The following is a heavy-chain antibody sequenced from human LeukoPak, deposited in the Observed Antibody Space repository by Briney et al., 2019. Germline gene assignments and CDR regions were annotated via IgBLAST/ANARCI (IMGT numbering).Heavy chain of an antibody. Sequence: GGSLRLSCAASGFTFSSYGMSWVRQAPGKGLEWVSAISGSGGSTYYADSVKGRFTISRDNSKNTLYLQMNSLRAEDTAVYYCARGGRFRFFDRLTLGNHEGFDFWGQGTLVTVSS. CDR2: ISGSGGST. CDR1: GFTFSSYG. D-gene: IGHD3-9*01. CDR3: ARGGRFRFFDRLTLGNHEGFDF. J-gene: IGHJ4*02. V-gene: IGHV3-23*01.